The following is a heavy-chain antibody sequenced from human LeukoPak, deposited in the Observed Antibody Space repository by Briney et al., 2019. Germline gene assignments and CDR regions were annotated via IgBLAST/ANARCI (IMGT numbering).Heavy chain of an antibody. J-gene: IGHJ5*02. CDR3: ANYWNP. D-gene: IGHD1-1*01. CDR2: IKPERTYT. CDR1: GFIFSSDW. Sequence: GGSLRLSCAASGFIFSSDWVYWVRQAPGRGPVWVSPIKPERTYTHYADSVKGRFTLSRDDAKNTLYLQMNTLRDEDTAVYYCANYWNPWGPGTLVTVSS. V-gene: IGHV3-74*01.